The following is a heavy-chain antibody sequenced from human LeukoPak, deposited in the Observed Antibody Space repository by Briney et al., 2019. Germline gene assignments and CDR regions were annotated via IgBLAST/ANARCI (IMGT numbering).Heavy chain of an antibody. J-gene: IGHJ4*02. CDR2: ISTDGSRT. Sequence: GASLRLSCTASGFTFSDYAMYWVRQAPGKGLEYVSVISTDGSRTAYADSLKGRFTISRDNFKNTLYLQMGSVRAEDMAFYYCTRGVAVSTSGWYDTFDYWGQGALVSVSS. V-gene: IGHV3-64*02. CDR1: GFTFSDYA. D-gene: IGHD6-19*01. CDR3: TRGVAVSTSGWYDTFDY.